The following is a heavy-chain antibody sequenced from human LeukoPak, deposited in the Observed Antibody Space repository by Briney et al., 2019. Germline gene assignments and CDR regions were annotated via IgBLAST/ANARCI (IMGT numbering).Heavy chain of an antibody. J-gene: IGHJ4*02. CDR3: ATSGYSSQPFDY. Sequence: GGSLRLSCAASGFTFSSYWMSWVRQAPGKGLEGVANIKQDGSEKYYVDSVKGGFTISRDNAKNSLYLQMNSLRAEDTAVYYCATSGYSSQPFDYWGQGTLVTVSS. D-gene: IGHD6-19*01. V-gene: IGHV3-7*01. CDR2: IKQDGSEK. CDR1: GFTFSSYW.